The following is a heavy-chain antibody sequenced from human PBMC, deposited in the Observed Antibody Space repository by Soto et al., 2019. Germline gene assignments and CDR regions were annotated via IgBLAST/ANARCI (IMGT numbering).Heavy chain of an antibody. V-gene: IGHV5-10-1*01. J-gene: IGHJ6*02. CDR3: ARRYCRSANCPRNYCGMDV. Sequence: GESLKISCKGSGYSFTNYWISWVRQMPGKGLEWMGRIDPIDSHTTYSPSFQGHVTISTDKSINTAYLQWSSLKASDTAMYYCARRYCRSANCPRNYCGMDVWGQGTTVTVSS. D-gene: IGHD2-2*01. CDR1: GYSFTNYW. CDR2: IDPIDSHT.